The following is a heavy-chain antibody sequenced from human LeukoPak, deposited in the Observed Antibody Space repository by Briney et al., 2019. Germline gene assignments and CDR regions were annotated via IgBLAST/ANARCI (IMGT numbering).Heavy chain of an antibody. J-gene: IGHJ1*01. Sequence: GRSLRLSCAASGFTFSSYAMHWVRQAPGKGLEWVAVISYDGSNKYYADSVKGRFTISRDNSKNTLYLQMNSLRAEDTAVYYCARVSIAVAGIRYSQHWARAPWSPSPQ. CDR2: ISYDGSNK. D-gene: IGHD6-19*01. CDR1: GFTFSSYA. V-gene: IGHV3-30-3*01. CDR3: ARVSIAVAGIRYSQH.